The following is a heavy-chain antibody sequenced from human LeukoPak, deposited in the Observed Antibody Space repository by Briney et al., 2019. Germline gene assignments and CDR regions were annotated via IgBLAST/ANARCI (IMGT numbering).Heavy chain of an antibody. CDR1: GFTFSSYG. Sequence: GGSLRLSCAASGFTFSSYGMHWVRQAPGKGLEWVAVIWYDGSNKYYADSVKGRFTFSRDNSKNTLYLQMNSLRAEDTAVYYCARVGSSSGDLYYYYYYMDVWGKGTTVTVSS. CDR2: IWYDGSNK. J-gene: IGHJ6*03. V-gene: IGHV3-33*01. CDR3: ARVGSSSGDLYYYYYYMDV. D-gene: IGHD6-6*01.